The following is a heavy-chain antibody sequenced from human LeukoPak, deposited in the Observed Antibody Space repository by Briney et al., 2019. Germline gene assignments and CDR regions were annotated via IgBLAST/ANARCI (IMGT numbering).Heavy chain of an antibody. CDR2: INPSGGTT. CDR1: GYTFTSYY. V-gene: IGHV1-46*01. CDR3: ARGMFGSYDSSGYYALGV. D-gene: IGHD3-22*01. Sequence: ASVKVSCKASGYTFTSYYIHWVRQAPGQGLEWMGIINPSGGTTSYAQKFQGRVTMTRDTSTSTVYMELSSLKSEDTAAYYCARGMFGSYDSSGYYALGVWGQGTKVTVSS. J-gene: IGHJ3*01.